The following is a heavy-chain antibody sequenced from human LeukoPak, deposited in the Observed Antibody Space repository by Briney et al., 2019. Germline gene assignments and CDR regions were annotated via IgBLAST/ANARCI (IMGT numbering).Heavy chain of an antibody. CDR2: IRYDGSNK. CDR1: RFIFNKFG. Sequence: PGGSLRLSCAASRFIFNKFGMHWVRQAPGKGLEWVAFIRYDGSNKYYADSVKGRFTISRDNFNNTLYVQMNSQRTDDTALYFCVRGISTSGTYDALDFWGQGTKVTVSS. J-gene: IGHJ3*01. D-gene: IGHD1-1*01. V-gene: IGHV3-30*02. CDR3: VRGISTSGTYDALDF.